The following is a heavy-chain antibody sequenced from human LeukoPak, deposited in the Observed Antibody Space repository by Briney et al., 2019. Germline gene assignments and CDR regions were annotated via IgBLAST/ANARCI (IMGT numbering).Heavy chain of an antibody. D-gene: IGHD1-26*01. V-gene: IGHV3-23*01. CDR1: GFTFSRSA. CDR3: AKANYSGSYYFDS. J-gene: IGHJ4*02. Sequence: GGSLRLSCAASGFTFSRSAMNGVRQAPGKGLEWVSSFSASGGTTYYADSVKGRFTISRDNSKNTLSVQMNSRRAEDTAVYYCAKANYSGSYYFDSWGQGTLVTVSS. CDR2: FSASGGTT.